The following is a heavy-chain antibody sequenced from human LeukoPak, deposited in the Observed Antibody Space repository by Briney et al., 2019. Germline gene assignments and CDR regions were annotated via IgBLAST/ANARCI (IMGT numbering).Heavy chain of an antibody. J-gene: IGHJ4*02. V-gene: IGHV1-18*01. D-gene: IGHD3-16*01. CDR1: GYTFTSYG. CDR2: ISAYNGNT. CDR3: ARVRYRLAETYIDY. Sequence: ASVKVSCKASGYTFTSYGISWVRQAPGQGLEWMGWISAYNGNTNYAQKFQGRVTMTTDTSTSTAYMELSSLRSDDTAVYYCARVRYRLAETYIDYWGQGTLVTVSS.